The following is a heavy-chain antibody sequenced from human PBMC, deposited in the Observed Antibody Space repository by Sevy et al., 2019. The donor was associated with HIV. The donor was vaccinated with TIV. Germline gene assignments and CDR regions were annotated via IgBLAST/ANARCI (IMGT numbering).Heavy chain of an antibody. CDR2: INTHGTNT. CDR1: GFTFSRYW. V-gene: IGHV3-74*01. Sequence: GSLRLSCAASGFTFSRYWMHWVRHAPGKGLVWVSRINTHGTNTIYADYVKGRFTISRDNAKDTVSLQMNSLRADDTGVYYCAREGVDFWSGPVDFDYGMDVWGQGTTVTVSS. D-gene: IGHD3-3*01. J-gene: IGHJ6*02. CDR3: AREGVDFWSGPVDFDYGMDV.